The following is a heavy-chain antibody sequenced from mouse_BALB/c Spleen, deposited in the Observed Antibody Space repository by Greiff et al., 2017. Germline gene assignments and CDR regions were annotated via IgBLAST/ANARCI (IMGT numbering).Heavy chain of an antibody. CDR3: ARDRAYYGNSFAY. CDR2: ISDGGSYT. Sequence: EVMLVESGGGLVKPGGSLKLSCAASGFTFSDYYMYWVRQTPEKRLEWVATISDGGSYTYYPDSVKGRFTISRDNAKNNLYLQMSSLKSEDTAMYYCARDRAYYGNSFAYWGQGTLVTVSA. CDR1: GFTFSDYY. V-gene: IGHV5-4*02. J-gene: IGHJ3*01. D-gene: IGHD2-10*01.